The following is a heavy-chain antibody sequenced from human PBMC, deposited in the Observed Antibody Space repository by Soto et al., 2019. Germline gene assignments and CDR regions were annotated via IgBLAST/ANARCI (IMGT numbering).Heavy chain of an antibody. Sequence: GGQLRVAWVASGFTFSSYWMHWVRQAPGKGLVWVSRINSDGSTTSYADSVNGRFTISRDNAKNTLYLQMNSLRAEDTAVYYCASLIWRSGYWGQGTMVTVSS. V-gene: IGHV3-74*01. CDR1: GFTFSSYW. D-gene: IGHD1-1*01. CDR3: ASLIWRSGY. CDR2: INSDGSTT. J-gene: IGHJ4*02.